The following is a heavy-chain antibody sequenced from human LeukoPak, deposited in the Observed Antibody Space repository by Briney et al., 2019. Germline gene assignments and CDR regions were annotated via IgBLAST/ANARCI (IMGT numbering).Heavy chain of an antibody. CDR3: AKVAYCSGGSCPFYFDY. CDR2: ISGSGGST. Sequence: ETLSLTCTVSGGPISSYYWSWVRQAPGKGLEWVSAISGSGGSTYYADSVKGRFTISRDNSKNTLYLQMNSLRAEDTAVYYCAKVAYCSGGSCPFYFDYWGQGTLVTVSS. D-gene: IGHD2-15*01. CDR1: GGPISSYY. J-gene: IGHJ4*02. V-gene: IGHV3-23*01.